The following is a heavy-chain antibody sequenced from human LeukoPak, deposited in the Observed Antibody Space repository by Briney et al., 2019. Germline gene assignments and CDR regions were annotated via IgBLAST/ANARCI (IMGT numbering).Heavy chain of an antibody. Sequence: SQNLSLTCDISGDSVSSNSASWTWIRQSPLRGLEWLGRTYYRSKWYNDYAVSVKSRITINPDTSRNHFSLQLSSVTPEDTAVYYCVRGFYTMSVWGQGTTVTVSS. CDR2: TYYRSKWYN. J-gene: IGHJ6*02. D-gene: IGHD3-22*01. CDR3: VRGFYTMSV. V-gene: IGHV6-1*01. CDR1: GDSVSSNSAS.